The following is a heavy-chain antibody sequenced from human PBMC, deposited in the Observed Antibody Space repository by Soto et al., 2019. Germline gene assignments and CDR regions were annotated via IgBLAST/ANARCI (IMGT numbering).Heavy chain of an antibody. V-gene: IGHV3-9*01. J-gene: IGHJ6*03. CDR2: ISWNSGSI. Sequence: GGSLRLSCAASGFTFDDYAMHWVRQAPGKGLEWVSGISWNSGSIGYADSVKGRFTISRDNAKNSLYLQMNSLRAEDTALYYCAKDRRTLGPDYYYYYYMDVWGKGTTVTVSS. D-gene: IGHD2-2*01. CDR3: AKDRRTLGPDYYYYYYMDV. CDR1: GFTFDDYA.